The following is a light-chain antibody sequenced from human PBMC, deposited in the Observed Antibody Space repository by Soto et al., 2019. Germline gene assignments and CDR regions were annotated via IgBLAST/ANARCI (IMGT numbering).Light chain of an antibody. V-gene: IGLV2-18*02. CDR3: SSYTNINTRACV. Sequence: QSALTQPPSVSGSPGQSVTISCTGTSTDFVSYNRVSWYQQPPGTAPKLIIYEASNRPSGVSNRFSGSKSGNTASLTISGLQAEDEAEYYCSSYTNINTRACVFGTGTKVTVL. CDR2: EAS. CDR1: STDFVSYNR. J-gene: IGLJ1*01.